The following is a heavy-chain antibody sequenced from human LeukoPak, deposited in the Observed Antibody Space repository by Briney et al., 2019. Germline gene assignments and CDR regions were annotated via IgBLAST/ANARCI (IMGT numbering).Heavy chain of an antibody. CDR3: ARKKIPAATSSAEYFQH. D-gene: IGHD2-2*01. CDR1: GFTFSGFA. Sequence: SGGSLRLSCAASGFTFSGFAMSWVRRTPGKGLEWVSGISGTDDNTLYADSVKGRFTISRDNSKNTLYLQMNSLRAEDTAVYYCARKKIPAATSSAEYFQHWGQGTLVTVSS. V-gene: IGHV3-23*01. CDR2: ISGTDDNT. J-gene: IGHJ1*01.